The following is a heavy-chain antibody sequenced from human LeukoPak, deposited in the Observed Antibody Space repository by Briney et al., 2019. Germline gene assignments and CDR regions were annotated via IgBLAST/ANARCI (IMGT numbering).Heavy chain of an antibody. J-gene: IGHJ3*02. Sequence: GGSLRLSCAASGFTFSSYSMNWVRQAPGKGLEWVSSISSSSSYIYYADSVKGRFTISRDNAKNSLYLQMNSLRAEDTAVYYCASLIYCSSTSCTKRGAFDIWGQGTVVTVSS. D-gene: IGHD2-2*01. CDR1: GFTFSSYS. V-gene: IGHV3-21*01. CDR3: ASLIYCSSTSCTKRGAFDI. CDR2: ISSSSSYI.